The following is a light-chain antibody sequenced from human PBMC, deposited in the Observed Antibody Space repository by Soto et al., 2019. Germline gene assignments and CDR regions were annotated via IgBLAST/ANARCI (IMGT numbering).Light chain of an antibody. CDR3: CSYAGSYTLV. V-gene: IGLV2-11*01. CDR2: DVS. Sequence: QSALTQPRSVSGAPGQSVTISCTGTSSDVGAYNYVSWYQHHPVKAPKLMIDDVSKRPSGVPDRFSGSKSGNTASLTISGLQAEDEADYYCCSYAGSYTLVFGGGTRVTVL. CDR1: SSDVGAYNY. J-gene: IGLJ3*02.